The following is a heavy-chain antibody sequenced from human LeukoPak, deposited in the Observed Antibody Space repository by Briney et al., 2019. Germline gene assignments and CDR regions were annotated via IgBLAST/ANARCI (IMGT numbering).Heavy chain of an antibody. CDR1: GFTFSSYA. CDR3: ARERGYCSGGSCRSAGGMDV. Sequence: GGSLRLSCAASGFTFSSYAMHWVRQAPGKGLEWVAVISYDGSNKYYADSVKGRFTISRDNSKNTLYLQMNSLRAEDTAVYYCARERGYCSGGSCRSAGGMDVWGQGTTVTVSS. J-gene: IGHJ6*02. CDR2: ISYDGSNK. D-gene: IGHD2-15*01. V-gene: IGHV3-30-3*01.